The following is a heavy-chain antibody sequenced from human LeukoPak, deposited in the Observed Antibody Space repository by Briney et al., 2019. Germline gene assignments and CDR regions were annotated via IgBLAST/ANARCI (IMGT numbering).Heavy chain of an antibody. V-gene: IGHV3-48*01. D-gene: IGHD6-13*01. CDR3: ASWAGTATGFSGPFDY. Sequence: GGSPRLSCAVSGLTFSSHSMNWVRQAPGKGLEWLSHISSSSSTIYYADSVKGRFTMSRDNAKNSLYLQMNSLRAEDTAVYYCASWAGTATGFSGPFDYWGQGTLVTVSS. CDR2: ISSSSSTI. J-gene: IGHJ4*02. CDR1: GLTFSSHS.